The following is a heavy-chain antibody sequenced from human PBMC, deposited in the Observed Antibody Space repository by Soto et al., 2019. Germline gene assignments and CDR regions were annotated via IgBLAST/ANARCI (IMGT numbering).Heavy chain of an antibody. CDR3: ARAPWDYYGSGSHDAFDI. Sequence: ASVKVSCKASGYTFTSYYMHWVRQAPGQGLEWMGIINPSGGSTSYAQKFQGRVTMTRDTSTSTVYMELSSLRSEDTAVYYCARAPWDYYGSGSHDAFDIWGQGTRVTVAS. CDR1: GYTFTSYY. J-gene: IGHJ3*02. D-gene: IGHD3-10*01. CDR2: INPSGGST. V-gene: IGHV1-46*03.